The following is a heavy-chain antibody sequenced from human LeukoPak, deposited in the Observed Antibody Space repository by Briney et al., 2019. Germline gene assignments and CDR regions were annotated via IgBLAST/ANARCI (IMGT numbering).Heavy chain of an antibody. D-gene: IGHD1-1*01. CDR3: ARDRNNNWWGGSDN. CDR2: MNPNSGGT. J-gene: IGHJ4*02. Sequence: ASVKVSCKASGYTFTSYDINWVRQATGQGLEWMGWMNPNSGGTDYAQKFQGRVTLTRDTSISTVYMEINSLTSDDTALYYCARDRNNNWWGGSDNWGQGTLVTVSS. V-gene: IGHV1-8*01. CDR1: GYTFTSYD.